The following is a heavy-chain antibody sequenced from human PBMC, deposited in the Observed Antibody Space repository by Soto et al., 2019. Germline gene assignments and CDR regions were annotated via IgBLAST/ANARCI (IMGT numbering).Heavy chain of an antibody. Sequence: QVQLQESGPGLVKPSQTLSLTCTVSGGSISSGGYYWSWIRQHPGKGLEWIGSIYYSGSTYYNPALQIRVTISVATSKTQFSLKLSSVTAADPAVYYCARATDSSGDAFDIWGQGTMVTVAS. V-gene: IGHV4-31*03. J-gene: IGHJ3*02. CDR3: ARATDSSGDAFDI. D-gene: IGHD3-22*01. CDR1: GGSISSGGYY. CDR2: IYYSGST.